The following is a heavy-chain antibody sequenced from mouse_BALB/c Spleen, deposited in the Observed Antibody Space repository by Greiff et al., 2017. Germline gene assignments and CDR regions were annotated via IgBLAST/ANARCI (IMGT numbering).Heavy chain of an antibody. CDR1: GYSFTSYW. D-gene: IGHD2-4*01. CDR3: ARGDYDLY. CDR2: IDPSDSET. Sequence: QVQLQQSGPQLVRPGASVKISCKASGYSFTSYWMHWVKQRPGQGLEWIGMIDPSDSETRLNQKFKDKATLTVDKSSSTAYMQLSSPTSEDSAVYYCARGDYDLYWGQGTTLTVSS. J-gene: IGHJ2*01. V-gene: IGHV1S126*01.